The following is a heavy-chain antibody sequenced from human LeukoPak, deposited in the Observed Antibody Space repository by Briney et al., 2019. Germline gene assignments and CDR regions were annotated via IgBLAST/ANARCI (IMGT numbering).Heavy chain of an antibody. CDR2: ISSSSSYI. CDR1: GFTFSSYS. J-gene: IGHJ5*02. D-gene: IGHD4-23*01. V-gene: IGHV3-21*01. CDR3: ARNPFKNGGNSDLRRFDP. Sequence: GGSLRLSCAASGFTFSSYSMNWVRQAPGKGLEWVSSISSSSSYIYYADSVKGRFTISRDNAKNSLYLQMDSLRAEDTAVYYCARNPFKNGGNSDLRRFDPWGQGTLVTVSS.